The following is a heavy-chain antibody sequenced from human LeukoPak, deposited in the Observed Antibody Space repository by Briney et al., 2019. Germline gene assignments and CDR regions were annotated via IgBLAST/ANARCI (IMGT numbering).Heavy chain of an antibody. CDR2: ISSSSSYI. Sequence: GGSLRLSCAASGFTLSSYSMNWVRQAPGKGLEWVSSISSSSSYIYYADSVKGRFTISRDNAKNSLYLQMNSLRAEDTAVYYCASEGRAAGTYYYYYYGMDVWGQGTTVTVSS. V-gene: IGHV3-21*01. D-gene: IGHD6-13*01. J-gene: IGHJ6*02. CDR1: GFTLSSYS. CDR3: ASEGRAAGTYYYYYYGMDV.